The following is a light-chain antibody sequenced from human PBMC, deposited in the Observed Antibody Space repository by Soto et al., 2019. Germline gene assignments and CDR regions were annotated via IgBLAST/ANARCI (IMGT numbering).Light chain of an antibody. Sequence: EITMTQSPSSLSASVGDRVTITCQTSQDTSNYLNWYQQKPGKAPKLLIYDASNLETGVPSRFSGSGSGTDFTLTLRSLQPEDFAIYYCQQSYRTPPITFGQGTRLEIK. CDR3: QQSYRTPPIT. J-gene: IGKJ5*01. CDR1: QDTSNY. CDR2: DAS. V-gene: IGKV1-39*01.